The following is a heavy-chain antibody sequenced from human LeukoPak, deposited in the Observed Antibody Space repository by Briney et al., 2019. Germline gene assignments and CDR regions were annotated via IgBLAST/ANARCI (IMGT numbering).Heavy chain of an antibody. CDR1: GYTFTGYY. J-gene: IGHJ4*02. D-gene: IGHD6-19*01. CDR2: IIPIFGTA. CDR3: ARENSGWYDY. Sequence: ASVKVSCKASGYTFTGYYMHWVRQAPGQGLEWMGGIIPIFGTANYAQKFQGRVTITADESTSTAYMELSSLRSEDTAVYYCARENSGWYDYWGQGTLVTVSS. V-gene: IGHV1-69*13.